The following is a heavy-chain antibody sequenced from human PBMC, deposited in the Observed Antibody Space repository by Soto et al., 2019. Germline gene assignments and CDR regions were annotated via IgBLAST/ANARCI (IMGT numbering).Heavy chain of an antibody. CDR2: IIPIFGTA. V-gene: IGHV1-69*13. CDR1: GGTFSSYA. Sequence: SVKVSCKASGGTFSSYAISWVRQAPGQGLEWVGGIIPIFGTANYAQKFQGRVTITADESTSTAYMELSSLRSEDTAVYYCAAVDYYYYYGMDVWGQGTTVTSP. J-gene: IGHJ6*02. CDR3: AAVDYYYYYGMDV.